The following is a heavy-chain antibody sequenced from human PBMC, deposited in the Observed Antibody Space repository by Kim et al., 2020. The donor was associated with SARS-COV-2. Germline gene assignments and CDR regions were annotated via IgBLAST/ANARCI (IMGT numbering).Heavy chain of an antibody. CDR3: ASGTRLWLVLGPDYDYMDV. J-gene: IGHJ6*03. Sequence: SETLSLTCAVYGGSFSGYYWSWIRQPTGKGLEWIGEINHSGSTNYKPSLKSRVTISVDTSKNHFSLKLSSVTAADTAVYYCASGTRLWLVLGPDYDYMDV. D-gene: IGHD6-19*01. CDR1: GGSFSGYY. V-gene: IGHV4-34*01. CDR2: INHSGST.